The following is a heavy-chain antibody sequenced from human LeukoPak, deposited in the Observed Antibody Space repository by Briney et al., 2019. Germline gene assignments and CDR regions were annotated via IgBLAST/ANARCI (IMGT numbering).Heavy chain of an antibody. D-gene: IGHD5-18*01. CDR1: GYSFSNFG. CDR3: ARYHPDTADDY. Sequence: GASVKVSCKASGYSFSNFGLSWVRQAPGQGLEWMGWINPYNGYIHYAQKFKGRVTMTTDTSTNTVYMELRSLTSDDTAVYYCARYHPDTADDYWGQGTLVTVSS. J-gene: IGHJ4*02. CDR2: INPYNGYI. V-gene: IGHV1-18*01.